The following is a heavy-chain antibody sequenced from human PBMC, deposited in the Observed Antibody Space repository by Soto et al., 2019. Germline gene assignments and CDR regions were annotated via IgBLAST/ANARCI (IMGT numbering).Heavy chain of an antibody. V-gene: IGHV2-5*01. CDR2: IYWNDNK. CDR3: ANRAGR. J-gene: IGHJ4*02. CDR1: GFSLTTTGVG. Sequence: QITLKESGPTPVKPTQTLTLTCSFSGFSLTTTGVGVGWIRQPPGKALALLALIYWNDNKRYSPALKSRLTITRDTSKNQVILTMTNMNAVDTGTDYCANRAGRWGQVTLVTVSS.